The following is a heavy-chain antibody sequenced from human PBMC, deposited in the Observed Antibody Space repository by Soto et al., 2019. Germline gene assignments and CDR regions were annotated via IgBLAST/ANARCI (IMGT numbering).Heavy chain of an antibody. D-gene: IGHD1-26*01. J-gene: IGHJ4*02. CDR2: ISYDGSIE. CDR3: AREGSTSGDLDY. V-gene: IGHV3-30-3*01. CDR1: GFTFTSFS. Sequence: QVQLVESGGGVVQPGRSLKLSCAASGFTFTSFSMQWVRQAQGKGLEWVAVISYDGSIEYYADSVKGRFTISRDNSKNTLYLQMYSLRTEDTAVYFCAREGSTSGDLDYWGQGTLVTVSS.